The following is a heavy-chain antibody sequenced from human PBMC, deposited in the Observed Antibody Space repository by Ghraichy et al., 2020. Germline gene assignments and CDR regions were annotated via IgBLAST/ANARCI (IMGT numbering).Heavy chain of an antibody. CDR3: TRSKGIAI. CDR2: INDSGSI. J-gene: IGHJ3*02. CDR1: GGSLRGYT. Sequence: SETLSLTCAVYGGSLRGYTWSWIRQPPGEGLEWIGEINDSGSINYNPSLKSRVTISEDLSKNQFSLKLSSVTAADTAVYFCTRSKGIAIWGQGTMVSVSS. D-gene: IGHD6-13*01. V-gene: IGHV4-34*01.